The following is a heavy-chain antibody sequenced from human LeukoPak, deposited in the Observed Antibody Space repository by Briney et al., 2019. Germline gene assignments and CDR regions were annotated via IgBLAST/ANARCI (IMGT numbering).Heavy chain of an antibody. CDR2: ISGSGGST. Sequence: GGSLRLSCTASGFTLGEHAMSWVRQAPGKGLEWVSAISGSGGSTYYADSVKGRFTISRDNSKNTLYLQMNSLRAEDTAVYYCAKDSGYSRTDNYIVVVTAANWYFDLWDRGTLVTVSS. V-gene: IGHV3-23*01. D-gene: IGHD2-21*02. CDR3: AKDSGYSRTDNYIVVVTAANWYFDL. CDR1: GFTLGEHA. J-gene: IGHJ2*01.